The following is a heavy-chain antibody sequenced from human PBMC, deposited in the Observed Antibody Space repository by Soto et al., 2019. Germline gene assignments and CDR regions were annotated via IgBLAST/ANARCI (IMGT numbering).Heavy chain of an antibody. V-gene: IGHV3-30*19. CDR3: ARWGTTGGLDV. J-gene: IGHJ4*02. D-gene: IGHD3-16*01. CDR2: TSYDGSNT. CDR1: GFTFRSFD. Sequence: QVQLVESGGGVVQPGTSLRLSCVGSGFTFRSFDIHWVRQAPGKGLEWVALTSYDGSNTYYDDSVKGRFTICRDNFRNTMDLQRDSRRLEDTALYYGARWGTTGGLDVWGQGTLVSVSS.